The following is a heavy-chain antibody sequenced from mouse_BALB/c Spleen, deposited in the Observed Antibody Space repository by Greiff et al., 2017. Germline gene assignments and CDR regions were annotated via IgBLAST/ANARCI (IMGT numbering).Heavy chain of an antibody. D-gene: IGHD1-1*01. J-gene: IGHJ2*01. CDR2: INPSSGYT. Sequence: QVQLQQSAAELARPGASVKMSCKASGYTFTSYTMHWVKQRPGQGLEWIGYINPSSGYTEYNQKFKDKTTLTADKSSSTAYMQLSSLTSEDSAVYYCARLGSRSYFDYWGQGTTLTVSS. CDR1: GYTFTSYT. CDR3: ARLGSRSYFDY. V-gene: IGHV1-4*02.